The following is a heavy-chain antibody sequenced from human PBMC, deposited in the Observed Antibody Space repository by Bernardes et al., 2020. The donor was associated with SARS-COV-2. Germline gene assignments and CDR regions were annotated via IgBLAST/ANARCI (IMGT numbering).Heavy chain of an antibody. V-gene: IGHV3-33*01. Sequence: GGSLRLSCAASGFTFSDYAMHWVRQAPGKGLEWVAIIWFDASNGNYADSVRGRFTISRDNSKNTLYLQMNSLRAEDTAVYYCARDSWDSRGYHYTFDYWGQGALVTVSS. CDR2: IWFDASNG. CDR3: ARDSWDSRGYHYTFDY. D-gene: IGHD5-18*01. CDR1: GFTFSDYA. J-gene: IGHJ4*02.